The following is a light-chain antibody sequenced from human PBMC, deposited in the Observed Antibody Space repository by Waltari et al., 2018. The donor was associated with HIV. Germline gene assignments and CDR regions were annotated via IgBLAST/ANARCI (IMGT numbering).Light chain of an antibody. Sequence: QSALTQPASVSGSPGPSITISCTGTSSDVGAYMYVSWYQQHANKAPKLIMFEVSNRPSGISNRFSGSKSGNTASLTISGLQTEDEADYYCASFTTNRILVFGGGTKVTVL. J-gene: IGLJ2*01. CDR1: SSDVGAYMY. CDR3: ASFTTNRILV. CDR2: EVS. V-gene: IGLV2-14*01.